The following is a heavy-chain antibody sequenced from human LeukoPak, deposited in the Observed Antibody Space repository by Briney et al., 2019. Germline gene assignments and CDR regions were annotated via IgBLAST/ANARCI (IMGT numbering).Heavy chain of an antibody. CDR1: GFTFDDYG. V-gene: IGHV3-20*04. CDR2: INWNGGST. CDR3: AREQYQLLYGYYYMDV. D-gene: IGHD2-2*02. J-gene: IGHJ6*03. Sequence: GGSLRLSCAACGFTFDDYGMSWVRQAPGKGLEWVSGINWNGGSTGYADPVKGRFTISRDNAKNSLYLQMNSLRAEDTALYYCAREQYQLLYGYYYMDVWGKGTTVTVSS.